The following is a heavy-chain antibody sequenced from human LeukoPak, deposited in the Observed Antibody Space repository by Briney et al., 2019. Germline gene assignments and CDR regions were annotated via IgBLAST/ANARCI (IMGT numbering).Heavy chain of an antibody. Sequence: GGSLRLSCAASGFNFSNYGMHWVRQAPGKGLEWVAVIWYGGSNKYYADSVKGRFTISRDNSKNTLYLQMNSLRAEDTAVYYCARFAAAAFDIWGQGTMVTVSS. CDR1: GFNFSNYG. CDR2: IWYGGSNK. J-gene: IGHJ3*02. V-gene: IGHV3-33*08. D-gene: IGHD6-13*01. CDR3: ARFAAAAFDI.